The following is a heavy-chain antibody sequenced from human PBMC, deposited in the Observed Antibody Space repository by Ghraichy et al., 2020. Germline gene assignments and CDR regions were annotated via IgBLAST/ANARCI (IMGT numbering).Heavy chain of an antibody. CDR3: ARGRDHGFDI. CDR2: TYRMAS. CDR1: GDSVSNYNVA. V-gene: IGHV6-1*01. J-gene: IGHJ3*02. Sequence: SLRLSLTCAISGDSVSNYNVAWNWIRQSPSRGLEWLGRTYRMASQYAESVKSRMTISPDTSKNQFSLQLNSVTPEDKALYYCARGRDHGFDIWGQGTMVTVSS.